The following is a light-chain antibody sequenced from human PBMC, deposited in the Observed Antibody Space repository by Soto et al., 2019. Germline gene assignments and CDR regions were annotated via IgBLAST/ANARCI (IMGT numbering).Light chain of an antibody. CDR3: QQLNSYPLT. J-gene: IGKJ4*01. CDR1: QSVSSTY. V-gene: IGKV3D-7*01. Sequence: ILLTQSPGTLSLSPGERATLSCRASQSVSSTYLIWYQQKPGKAPRLLIYGASTRATGIPARFSGSGSGTEFTLTISSLQPEDSATYYCQQLNSYPLTFGGGTKVDIK. CDR2: GAS.